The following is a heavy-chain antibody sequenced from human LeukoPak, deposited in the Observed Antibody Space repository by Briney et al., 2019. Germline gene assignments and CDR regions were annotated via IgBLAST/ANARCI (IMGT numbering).Heavy chain of an antibody. CDR2: ISSSGSTI. Sequence: GSLRLSWAASGFNFSRFSMSCVRQASGKGLGGVSYISSSGSTIYYADSVKGRLTISRDNAKNSLYLQMNSLRAEDAAVYYCARGYGSERKYFQHWGQGTLVTVSS. V-gene: IGHV3-48*01. CDR1: GFNFSRFS. CDR3: ARGYGSERKYFQH. J-gene: IGHJ1*01. D-gene: IGHD3-10*01.